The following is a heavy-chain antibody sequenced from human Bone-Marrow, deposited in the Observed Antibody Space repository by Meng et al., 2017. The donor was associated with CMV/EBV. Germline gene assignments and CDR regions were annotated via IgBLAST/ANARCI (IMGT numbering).Heavy chain of an antibody. V-gene: IGHV3-49*04. CDR2: IRSKAYGGTT. CDR1: GFTFGDYA. J-gene: IGHJ4*02. Sequence: GESLKISCTASGFTFGDYAMSWVRQAPGKGLEWVGFIRSKAYGGTTEYAASVKGRFTISRDDSKSIAYLQMNSLKTEDTAVYYCTRVSGYCSSTSCSAWRYYFDYWGQGTLVTVSS. D-gene: IGHD2-2*01. CDR3: TRVSGYCSSTSCSAWRYYFDY.